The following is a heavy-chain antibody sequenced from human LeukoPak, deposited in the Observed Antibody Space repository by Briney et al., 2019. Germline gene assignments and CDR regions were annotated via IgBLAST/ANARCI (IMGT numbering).Heavy chain of an antibody. V-gene: IGHV3-30*02. CDR2: IRYDGSNK. J-gene: IGHJ4*02. Sequence: GGSLRLSCAASGFTFSSYGMHWVRQAPGKGLEWVAFIRYDGSNKYYADSVKGRFTISRDNSKNTLYLQMNSLRAEDTAIYYCAKPARTDYADYWGQGTLVTVSS. CDR1: GFTFSSYG. CDR3: AKPARTDYADY. D-gene: IGHD1-14*01.